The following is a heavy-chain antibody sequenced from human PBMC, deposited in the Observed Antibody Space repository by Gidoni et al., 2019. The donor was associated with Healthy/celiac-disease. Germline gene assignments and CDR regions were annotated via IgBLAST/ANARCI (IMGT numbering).Heavy chain of an antibody. CDR1: GLTFSSYW. CDR2: IKQDGSEK. V-gene: IGHV3-7*03. D-gene: IGHD4-17*01. CDR3: ARLYGDYVAY. Sequence: EVQLVESVGGLVQPGGSLRLSCAASGLTFSSYWMSWVGQAPGKGLEWVANIKQDGSEKYYVDSVKGRFTISRDNAKNSLYLQMNSLRAEDTAVYYCARLYGDYVAYWGQGTLVTVSS. J-gene: IGHJ4*02.